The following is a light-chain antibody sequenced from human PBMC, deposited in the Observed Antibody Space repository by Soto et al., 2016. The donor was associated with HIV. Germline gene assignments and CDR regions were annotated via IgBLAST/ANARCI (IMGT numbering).Light chain of an antibody. CDR2: SAS. J-gene: IGKJ2*01. V-gene: IGKV1-NL1*01. Sequence: DIQMTQSPSSLSASVGDKVTITCRASQDITNSLAWYQQKPGKAPKLLIYSASKLESGVPSRFSGFGSGTDYTLTISSLQPXDFATYSCQLILIRHPPLLLFGQGTKLGDQ. CDR3: QLILIRHPPLLL. CDR1: QDITNS.